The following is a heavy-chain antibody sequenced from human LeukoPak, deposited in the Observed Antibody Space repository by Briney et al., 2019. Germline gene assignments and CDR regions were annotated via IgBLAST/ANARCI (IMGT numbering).Heavy chain of an antibody. D-gene: IGHD6-13*01. Sequence: GGSLRLSCAASGFTFSSYWMHWVRQAPGKGLVWVSRISTDGSFTNYADSVKGRFSISRDNAKNTLYLQMNSLRAEDTAVYYCVRDRYSSSWFDYWGQGTLVTVSS. CDR1: GFTFSSYW. CDR3: VRDRYSSSWFDY. J-gene: IGHJ4*02. CDR2: ISTDGSFT. V-gene: IGHV3-74*01.